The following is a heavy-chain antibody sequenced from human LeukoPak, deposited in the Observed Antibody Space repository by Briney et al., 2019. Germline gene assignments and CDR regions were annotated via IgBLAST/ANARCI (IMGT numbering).Heavy chain of an antibody. CDR1: GGSISSSSYY. J-gene: IGHJ6*03. Sequence: SETLSLTCTVSGGSISSSSYYWGWIRQPPGKGLEWIGSIYYSGSTYYNPSLKSRVTISVDTSKNQFSLKLSSVTAADTAVYYCARHVNRGIVVVIREPPYYMDVWGKGITVTVSS. CDR3: ARHVNRGIVVVIREPPYYMDV. CDR2: IYYSGST. D-gene: IGHD3-22*01. V-gene: IGHV4-39*01.